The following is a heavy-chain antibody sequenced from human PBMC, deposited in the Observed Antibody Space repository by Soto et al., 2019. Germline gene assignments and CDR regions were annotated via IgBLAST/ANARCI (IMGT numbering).Heavy chain of an antibody. V-gene: IGHV3-66*01. J-gene: IGHJ4*02. Sequence: ELQLVASGGGLVQPGGSLRLSCAASGFTVSNNYLRWVRQAPGKGLEWVSLIYSGGDTYYADSVKGRFTIYRDNSKNTIYLQMNRLSAEVTAVYYCARDGTYNWVGGQGILVTVSS. D-gene: IGHD1-1*01. CDR1: GFTVSNNY. CDR2: IYSGGDT. CDR3: ARDGTYNWV.